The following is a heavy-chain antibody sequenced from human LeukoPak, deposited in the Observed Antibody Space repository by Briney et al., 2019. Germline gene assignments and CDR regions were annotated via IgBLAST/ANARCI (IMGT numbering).Heavy chain of an antibody. D-gene: IGHD3-3*01. CDR3: ARGGDFWSGYQRYFQH. CDR2: IYYSGSA. CDR1: GGYISSYY. Sequence: PSETLSLTCTVSGGYISSYYWNWIRQPPGKGLEWIGYIYYSGSANYNPSLKSRVTISIDTSKNQFSLKLTSVTAADTAVYYCARGGDFWSGYQRYFQHWGQGTLVTVSS. V-gene: IGHV4-59*01. J-gene: IGHJ1*01.